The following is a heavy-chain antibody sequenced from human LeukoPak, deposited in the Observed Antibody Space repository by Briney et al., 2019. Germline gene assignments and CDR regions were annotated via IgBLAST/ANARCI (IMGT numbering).Heavy chain of an antibody. CDR2: IYYSGGT. J-gene: IGHJ6*03. D-gene: IGHD3-22*01. V-gene: IGHV4-59*01. Sequence: SETLSLTCTVSGGSISSYYWSWIRQPPGKGLAWIGYIYYSGGTNYNPSLKSRVTISVDTSKNQFSLKLTSVTAADTAVYYCARSSEGRYYYDSSGYSYYYYYMDVWGKGTTVTISS. CDR1: GGSISSYY. CDR3: ARSSEGRYYYDSSGYSYYYYYMDV.